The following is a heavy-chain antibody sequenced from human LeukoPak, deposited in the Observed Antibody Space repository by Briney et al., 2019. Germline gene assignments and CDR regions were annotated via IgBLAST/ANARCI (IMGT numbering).Heavy chain of an antibody. CDR1: GYTFTGYY. CDR2: INPNSGGT. V-gene: IGHV1-2*02. Sequence: ASVKVSCKASGYTFTGYYMHWVRQAPGQGLEWMGWINPNSGGTNYAQKFQGRVTMTRDTSISTAYMELSSLRSDDTAVYYCASRYCSSTSCSYYYYYMDVWGKGTTVTVSS. J-gene: IGHJ6*03. D-gene: IGHD2-2*01. CDR3: ASRYCSSTSCSYYYYYMDV.